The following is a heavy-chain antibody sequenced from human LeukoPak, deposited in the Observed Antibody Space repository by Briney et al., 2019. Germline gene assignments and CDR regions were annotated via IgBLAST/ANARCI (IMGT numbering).Heavy chain of an antibody. J-gene: IGHJ5*01. D-gene: IGHD3-9*01. CDR3: VRDWDHFDFDS. CDR2: IKGDGSHT. Sequence: GGSLRLSCAASGFTSSTYWMHWVRQAPGKGLVWVSRIKGDGSHTIYADSVKGRFTISRDNAKNTLYLQMKSLRAEDTAVYYCVRDWDHFDFDSWGQGTLVTVSS. CDR1: GFTSSTYW. V-gene: IGHV3-74*01.